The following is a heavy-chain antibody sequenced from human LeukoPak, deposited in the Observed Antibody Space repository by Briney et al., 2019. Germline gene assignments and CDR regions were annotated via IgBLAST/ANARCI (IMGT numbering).Heavy chain of an antibody. D-gene: IGHD1-26*01. Sequence: GGSLRPSCTASGFTFSNYGMHWVRQAPGKGLEWVAFIRYDETNKYYADSVKGRFTISRDYSKNMLYLQMDSLRGDDTAVYYCAKDRGQRSSWYSMTAWGQGTLVTVSS. CDR2: IRYDETNK. J-gene: IGHJ5*02. V-gene: IGHV3-30*02. CDR1: GFTFSNYG. CDR3: AKDRGQRSSWYSMTA.